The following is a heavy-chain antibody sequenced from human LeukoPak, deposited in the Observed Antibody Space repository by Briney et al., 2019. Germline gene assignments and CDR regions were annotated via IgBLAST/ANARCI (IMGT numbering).Heavy chain of an antibody. CDR1: GYTFTGYY. J-gene: IGHJ4*02. CDR2: INPNSGGT. CDR3: ARDPASRYSSSPYYFDY. D-gene: IGHD6-13*01. V-gene: IGHV1-2*02. Sequence: ASVKVSCKASGYTFTGYYMHWVRQAPGQGLEWMGWINPNSGGTNYAQKLQGRVTMTTDTSTSTAYMELRSLRSDDTAVYYCARDPASRYSSSPYYFDYWGQGTLVTVSS.